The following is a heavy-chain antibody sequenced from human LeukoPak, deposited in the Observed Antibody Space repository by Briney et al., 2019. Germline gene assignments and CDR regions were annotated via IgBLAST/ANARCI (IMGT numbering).Heavy chain of an antibody. Sequence: GGSLSLSCAASGFTFSNYVMSWVRQAPGKGLEWVSAVTGSGGDTYYADSVKGRFTISRDNSKNTLYLQMNSLRAEDTAVYYCAKKDSQNSGTLDYWGQGTLVTVSS. J-gene: IGHJ4*02. CDR3: AKKDSQNSGTLDY. D-gene: IGHD3-10*01. CDR1: GFTFSNYV. V-gene: IGHV3-23*01. CDR2: VTGSGGDT.